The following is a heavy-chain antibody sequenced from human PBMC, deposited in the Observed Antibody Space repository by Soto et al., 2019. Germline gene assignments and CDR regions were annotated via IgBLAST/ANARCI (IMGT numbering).Heavy chain of an antibody. D-gene: IGHD3-22*01. J-gene: IGHJ6*02. CDR2: ITKGGSKR. V-gene: IGHV3-30-3*01. Sequence: PGGSLRLSCAASGFTFSNYAVHWVRQAPGKGLEWVSDITKGGSKRYYVDSVKGRFTISRDNAKNSLYLQMNSLRAEDTAVYYCARFYYDSSGYLPSPYYYYYGMDVWGQGTTVTVSS. CDR1: GFTFSNYA. CDR3: ARFYYDSSGYLPSPYYYYYGMDV.